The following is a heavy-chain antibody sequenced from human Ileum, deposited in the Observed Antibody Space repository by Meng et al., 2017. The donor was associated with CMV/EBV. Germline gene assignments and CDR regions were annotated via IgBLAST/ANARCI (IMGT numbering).Heavy chain of an antibody. CDR2: IRSDGSKE. Sequence: GESLKISCAASGFTLSGYGMHWVRQAPGKGLEWLAFIRSDGSKEDYADSVKGRFAISRDNSRNTLNLQMNSLRPEDTAVYSCAKCIAVTDRAYDHWGQGTQVTVSS. D-gene: IGHD3-22*01. CDR3: AKCIAVTDRAYDH. J-gene: IGHJ4*02. V-gene: IGHV3-30*02. CDR1: GFTLSGYG.